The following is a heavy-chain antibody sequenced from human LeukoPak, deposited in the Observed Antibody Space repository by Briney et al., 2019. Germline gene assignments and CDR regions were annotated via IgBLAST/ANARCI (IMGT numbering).Heavy chain of an antibody. CDR2: IYTRGSM. CDR3: ASDYYDSRGYTFDS. Sequence: SETLSLTCTVSGGSISSYYWSWIRQPAGKGLEWIGRIYTRGSMNYNPSPKSQTTISVDTSKNMFSLTLSSVTAADTAVYYWASDYYDSRGYTFDSWGRGTLVTVSS. J-gene: IGHJ4*02. CDR1: GGSISSYY. V-gene: IGHV4-4*07. D-gene: IGHD3-22*01.